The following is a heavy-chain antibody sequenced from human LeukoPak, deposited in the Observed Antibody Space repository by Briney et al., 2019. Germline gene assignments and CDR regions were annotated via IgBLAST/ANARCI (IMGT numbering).Heavy chain of an antibody. D-gene: IGHD6-13*01. J-gene: IGHJ6*02. CDR1: GGSISSYY. CDR3: ARVRGIAAAVTTNYYYYGMDV. V-gene: IGHV4-59*01. Sequence: SETLSLTCTVSGGSISSYYWSWIRQPPGKGLGWIGYFYYTGSTNYNPSLKSRVTISVDTSKNQFSLKLSSVTAADTAVYYCARVRGIAAAVTTNYYYYGMDVWGQGTTVTVSS. CDR2: FYYTGST.